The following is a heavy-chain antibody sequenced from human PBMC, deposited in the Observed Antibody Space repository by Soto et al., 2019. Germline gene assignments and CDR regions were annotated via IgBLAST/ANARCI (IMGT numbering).Heavy chain of an antibody. D-gene: IGHD2-2*01. CDR2: IYYSGST. J-gene: IGHJ5*02. CDR3: AREPIVVVPAASGWFDP. Sequence: QVQLQESGPGLVKPSETLSLTCTVSGGSVSSGSYYWSWIRQPPGKGLEWIGYIYYSGSTNYNPSLKSRVTISVDTSKNQFSLKLSSVTAADTAVYYCAREPIVVVPAASGWFDPWGQGTLVTVSS. V-gene: IGHV4-61*01. CDR1: GGSVSSGSYY.